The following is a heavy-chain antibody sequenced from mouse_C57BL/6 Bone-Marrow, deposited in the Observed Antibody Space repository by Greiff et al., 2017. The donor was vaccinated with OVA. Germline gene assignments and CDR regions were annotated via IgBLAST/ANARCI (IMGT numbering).Heavy chain of an antibody. CDR2: ISGGGGNT. D-gene: IGHD1-1*01. CDR3: ARLIHYYGSTYAMDY. J-gene: IGHJ4*01. V-gene: IGHV5-9*01. Sequence: EVKLVESGGGLVKPGGSLKLSCAASGFTFSSYTMSWVRQTPEQRLEWVATISGGGGNTYYPDSVKGRFTISRDNAKNTLYLQMSSLRSEDTALYYCARLIHYYGSTYAMDYWGQGTSVTVSS. CDR1: GFTFSSYT.